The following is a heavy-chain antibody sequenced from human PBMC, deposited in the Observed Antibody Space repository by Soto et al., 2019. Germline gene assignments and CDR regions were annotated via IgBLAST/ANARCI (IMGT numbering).Heavy chain of an antibody. Sequence: ASVKVSCKASGYTFTSYYMHWVRQAPGQGLEWMGIINPSGGSTSYAQKFQGRVTMTRDTSTSTVYMELSSLRSEDTAVYYCARDWPGEGIASYPNWFDPWGQGTLVTVSS. J-gene: IGHJ5*02. CDR2: INPSGGST. CDR1: GYTFTSYY. D-gene: IGHD6-13*01. V-gene: IGHV1-46*01. CDR3: ARDWPGEGIASYPNWFDP.